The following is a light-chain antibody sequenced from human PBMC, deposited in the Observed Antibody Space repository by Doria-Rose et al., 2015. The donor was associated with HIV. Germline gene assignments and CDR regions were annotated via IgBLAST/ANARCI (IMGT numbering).Light chain of an antibody. CDR2: DAS. J-gene: IGKJ5*01. Sequence: EIVLTQSPGTLSLSPRERATLSCRASKRVKSSYLAWYQQKPGQAPRLLIYDASTMATGIPDRFSGSGSGTDLPLTISRLEPEDVAVYYCQQYGTSRGTFGQGTRLEIK. CDR3: QQYGTSRGT. V-gene: IGKV3-20*01. CDR1: KRVKSSY.